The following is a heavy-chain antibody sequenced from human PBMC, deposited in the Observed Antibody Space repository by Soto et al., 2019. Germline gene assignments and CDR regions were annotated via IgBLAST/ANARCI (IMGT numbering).Heavy chain of an antibody. CDR2: INAGNGNT. CDR3: ARLTYYYDSSGPNPDV. V-gene: IGHV1-3*01. Sequence: AASVKVACNASGYTFTNYAMHWVRQAPGQRLEWMGWINAGNGNTKYSQKFQGRVTITRDTSATTAYMELSSLRSEDTAVYYCARLTYYYDSSGPNPDVWGQGTTVTVSS. J-gene: IGHJ6*02. CDR1: GYTFTNYA. D-gene: IGHD3-22*01.